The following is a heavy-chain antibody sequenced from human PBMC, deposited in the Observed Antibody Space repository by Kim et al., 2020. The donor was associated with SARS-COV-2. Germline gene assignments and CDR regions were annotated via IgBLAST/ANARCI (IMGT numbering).Heavy chain of an antibody. J-gene: IGHJ4*02. CDR1: GFTFSTSG. Sequence: GGSLRLSCAASGFTFSTSGMHWVRQAPGKGLEWVTVISFDGSNKYYADSVKGRFTISRDNSKNTWYLQMNSLRREDTAVYYCAKSFATTLGLDYWGQGTLVTVAS. V-gene: IGHV3-30*18. CDR2: ISFDGSNK. CDR3: AKSFATTLGLDY. D-gene: IGHD1-1*01.